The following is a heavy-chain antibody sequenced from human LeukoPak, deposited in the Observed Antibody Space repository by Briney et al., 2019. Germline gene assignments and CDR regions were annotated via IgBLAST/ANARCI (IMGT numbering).Heavy chain of an antibody. V-gene: IGHV3-23*01. D-gene: IGHD6-19*01. Sequence: GASLRLFCAASGFSLSTYGVSWVRQPPGKGLEWVSGITGTGGSTYYADSVKGRFTVSRDTSKNTLYLQMNSLRAEDTAIYYCAKDHGTAVAGFYYWGQGTLVTVSS. CDR3: AKDHGTAVAGFYY. CDR2: ITGTGGST. J-gene: IGHJ4*02. CDR1: GFSLSTYG.